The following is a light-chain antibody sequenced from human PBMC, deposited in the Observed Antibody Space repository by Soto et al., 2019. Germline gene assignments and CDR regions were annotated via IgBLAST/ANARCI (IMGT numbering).Light chain of an antibody. V-gene: IGLV2-8*01. Sequence: QSALTQPPSASGSPGQSVTISCSGTGSDVGAYNYVSWYQQHPGKAPKLIIYEVSKRPSGVPDRFSGSKSGYTASLTVSGLQPEDEADYYCAAWDDSLNGVVFGGGTKLTVL. CDR3: AAWDDSLNGVV. CDR2: EVS. CDR1: GSDVGAYNY. J-gene: IGLJ2*01.